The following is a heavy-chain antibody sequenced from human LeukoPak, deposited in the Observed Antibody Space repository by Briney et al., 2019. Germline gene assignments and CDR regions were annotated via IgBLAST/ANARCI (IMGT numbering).Heavy chain of an antibody. CDR1: GYSFTSYW. CDR3: AKVLGTVDPFDF. CDR2: ISGTGTST. Sequence: GESLKISCKGSGYSFTSYWIGWVRQAPGKGLEWVSTISGTGTSTYYADSVEGRFTISRDNSKDTLYLQMNSLRVEDMAVYFCAKVLGTVDPFDFWGQGTLVTVSS. D-gene: IGHD1-1*01. J-gene: IGHJ4*02. V-gene: IGHV3-23*01.